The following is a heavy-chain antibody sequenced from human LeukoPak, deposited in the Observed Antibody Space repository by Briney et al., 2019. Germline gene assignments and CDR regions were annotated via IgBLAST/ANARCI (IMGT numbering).Heavy chain of an antibody. J-gene: IGHJ4*02. CDR1: GVSMTNDR. CDR2: ISDSGQT. CDR3: ARITGYFDSGGSYYWGFFDY. V-gene: IGHV4-59*01. Sequence: KPSETLSLTCSVSGVSMTNDRWTWIRQAPGKGLEWIGYISDSGQTNYNPSLRSRATVSVDTSKSQCSLRLTSVTSADTAVYYCARITGYFDSGGSYYWGFFDYWGQGSLVTVSS. D-gene: IGHD3-22*01.